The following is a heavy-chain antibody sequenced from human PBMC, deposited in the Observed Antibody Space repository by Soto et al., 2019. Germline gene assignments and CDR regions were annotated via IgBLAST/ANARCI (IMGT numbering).Heavy chain of an antibody. D-gene: IGHD3-16*01. V-gene: IGHV3-74*01. J-gene: IGHJ6*02. CDR3: ARGGGGLDV. Sequence: GGSLRLSCAASGFTFSTSWMHWVRQAPGKGLVWVSRMNSDGTTTNYADSVKGRFTISRDNAKNTLYLQMNSLRAEDTAVYYCARGGGGLDVWGQGTTVTVSS. CDR2: MNSDGTTT. CDR1: GFTFSTSW.